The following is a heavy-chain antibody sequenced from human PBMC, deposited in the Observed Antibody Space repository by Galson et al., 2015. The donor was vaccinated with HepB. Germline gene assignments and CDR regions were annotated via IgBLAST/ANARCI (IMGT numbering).Heavy chain of an antibody. CDR2: ISGSGGST. CDR3: AKARRDFWSGYSRYYFDY. CDR1: GFTFSRYA. J-gene: IGHJ4*02. V-gene: IGHV3-23*01. Sequence: SLRLSCAASGFTFSRYAMSWVRQAPGKGLEWVSAISGSGGSTYYADSVKGRFTISRDNSKNTLYLQMNSLRAEDTAVYYCAKARRDFWSGYSRYYFDYWGQGTLVTVSS. D-gene: IGHD3-3*01.